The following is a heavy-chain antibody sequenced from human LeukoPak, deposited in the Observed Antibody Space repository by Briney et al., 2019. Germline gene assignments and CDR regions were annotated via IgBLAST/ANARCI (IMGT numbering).Heavy chain of an antibody. J-gene: IGHJ4*02. D-gene: IGHD6-19*01. Sequence: SETLSLTCTVSGGSISSYYWSWIRQPAGKGLEWIGRIYTSGSTNYNPSLKSRVTMSVDTSKNQFSLKLSSVTAAETAVYYCAREWSSIAVAGHHEYFDYWGQGTLVTVSS. CDR1: GGSISSYY. V-gene: IGHV4-4*07. CDR2: IYTSGST. CDR3: AREWSSIAVAGHHEYFDY.